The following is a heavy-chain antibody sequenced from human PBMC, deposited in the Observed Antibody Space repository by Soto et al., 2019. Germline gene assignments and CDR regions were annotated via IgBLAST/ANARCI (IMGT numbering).Heavy chain of an antibody. V-gene: IGHV4-39*01. Sequence: SETLCLTYTVSGGSISGSGYYWGWIRQPPGKGLEWIGTIYYSGSTYYNPSLKSRVTISVDTSKNQFSLKLSSVTAADTAVYYCARQFSVYGDYGRYFDFWGQGTLVTVSS. D-gene: IGHD4-17*01. CDR2: IYYSGST. CDR1: GGSISGSGYY. J-gene: IGHJ4*02. CDR3: ARQFSVYGDYGRYFDF.